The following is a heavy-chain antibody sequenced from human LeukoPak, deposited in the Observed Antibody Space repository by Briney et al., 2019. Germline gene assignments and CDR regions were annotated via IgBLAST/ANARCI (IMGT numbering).Heavy chain of an antibody. CDR3: AKEDFYESSGYPPFDY. J-gene: IGHJ4*02. V-gene: IGHV3-23*01. CDR2: ISGSDGRT. CDR1: GFTFSGYA. Sequence: GGCLRLSCAASGFTFSGYAMSWVRQAPGKGLEWVSSISGSDGRTNYADSVKGRFTISRDNSKNTLYLQMNSLRAEDTAVYYCAKEDFYESSGYPPFDYWGQGTLVTVSS. D-gene: IGHD3-22*01.